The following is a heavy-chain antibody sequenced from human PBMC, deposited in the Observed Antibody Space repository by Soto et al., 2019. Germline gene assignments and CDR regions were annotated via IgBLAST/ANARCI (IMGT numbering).Heavy chain of an antibody. J-gene: IGHJ4*02. CDR1: GYTFTSYG. CDR3: ARGRRDDYGDHDY. CDR2: ISANNGNT. D-gene: IGHD4-17*01. Sequence: ASVKVSCKASGYTFTSYGISWVRQAPGQGLEWMGWISANNGNTNYAQKLQGRVTMTTNTSISTAYMELSSLRSEDTAVYYCARGRRDDYGDHDYWGQGTLVTVSS. V-gene: IGHV1-18*01.